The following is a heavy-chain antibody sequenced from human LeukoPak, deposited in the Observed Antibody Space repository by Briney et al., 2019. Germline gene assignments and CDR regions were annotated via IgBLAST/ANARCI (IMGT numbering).Heavy chain of an antibody. CDR2: ISYNGAGT. D-gene: IGHD2-2*01. CDR1: GFTFSSYA. Sequence: GGSLRLSCAASGFTFSSYAMSWVRQAPGKGLEWVSAISYNGAGTFYADSVKGRFTISRDNSKNTMYLQMHSLRSDDTAVYFCARSLPICFAGRCFDYWGQGTLVTVSS. CDR3: ARSLPICFAGRCFDY. V-gene: IGHV3-23*01. J-gene: IGHJ4*02.